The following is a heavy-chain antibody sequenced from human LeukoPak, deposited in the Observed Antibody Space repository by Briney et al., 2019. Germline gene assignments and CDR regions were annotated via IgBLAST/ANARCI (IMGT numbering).Heavy chain of an antibody. CDR2: IHSDGGST. V-gene: IGHV3-74*01. CDR3: ANIPNSFEPDY. Sequence: GESLRLSCAASGFTFSTYWMHWVRQAPGKGLVWVSRIHSDGGSTTYADSVMGRFTISRDNAKNTLYLQMNSLRVEDTAVYYCANIPNSFEPDYWGQESLVTVSS. J-gene: IGHJ4*02. CDR1: GFTFSTYW. D-gene: IGHD3-16*01.